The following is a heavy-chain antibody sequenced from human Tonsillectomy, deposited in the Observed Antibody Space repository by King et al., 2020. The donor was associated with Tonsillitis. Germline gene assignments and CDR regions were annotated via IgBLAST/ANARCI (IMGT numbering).Heavy chain of an antibody. CDR1: GFTFSSYD. J-gene: IGHJ4*02. D-gene: IGHD6-13*01. V-gene: IGHV3-33*01. CDR3: ARGTKQHSGTWVDN. Sequence: VQLVESGGGVVQPGKSLRLSCAASGFTFSSYDMHWVRQAPGKGLEWVAVIWHDGSNKYYADSVKGRFTISRDNSQNTLYLQMNSLRAEDTAVFYCARGTKQHSGTWVDNWGQGTLVTVSS. CDR2: IWHDGSNK.